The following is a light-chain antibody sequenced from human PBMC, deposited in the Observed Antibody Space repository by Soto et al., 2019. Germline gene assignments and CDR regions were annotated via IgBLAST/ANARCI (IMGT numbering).Light chain of an antibody. CDR3: QQYGSSPYT. J-gene: IGKJ2*01. CDR1: QSVSSRF. V-gene: IGKV3-20*01. CDR2: GAS. Sequence: EIAFTQSPGTLFLSPGERATLSCRASQSVSSRFLAWYQQKPGQAPRLLMYGASSRATGIPDRFSGTGSGTEFTLTISRLAPEHFAAYYCQQYGSSPYTLGLGTKVDIK.